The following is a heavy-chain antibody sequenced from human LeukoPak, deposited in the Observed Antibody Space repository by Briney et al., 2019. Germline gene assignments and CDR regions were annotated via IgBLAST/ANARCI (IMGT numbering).Heavy chain of an antibody. CDR3: ASGGGYSSAWHSSDY. V-gene: IGHV4-59*01. D-gene: IGHD6-19*01. CDR2: IHYSGST. J-gene: IGHJ4*02. CDR1: GDSISNDY. Sequence: SETLSLTCTVSGDSISNDYWSWIRQPPGKGLEWIGYIHYSGSTNYNPSLKSRVTISVDTSKNHFSLKLSSVTAADTAVYYCASGGGYSSAWHSSDYWGQGTLVTVSS.